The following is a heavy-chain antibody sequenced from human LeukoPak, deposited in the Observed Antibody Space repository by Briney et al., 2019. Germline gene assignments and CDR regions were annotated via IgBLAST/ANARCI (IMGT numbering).Heavy chain of an antibody. Sequence: PSETLSLTCTVSGGSISSGDYYWNWIRQPPGKGLEWIGEINHSGSTNYNPSLKSRVTISVDTSKNQFSLKLSSVTAADTAVYYCASPSPGGGAAGLFDYWGQGTLVTVSS. CDR2: INHSGST. J-gene: IGHJ4*02. D-gene: IGHD6-13*01. V-gene: IGHV4-39*07. CDR1: GGSISSGDYY. CDR3: ASPSPGGGAAGLFDY.